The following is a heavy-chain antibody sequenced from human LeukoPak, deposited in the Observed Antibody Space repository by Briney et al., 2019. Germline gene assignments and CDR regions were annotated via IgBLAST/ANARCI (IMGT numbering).Heavy chain of an antibody. J-gene: IGHJ3*02. CDR2: IIPIFGTA. D-gene: IGHD2-2*02. CDR3: ARGVVVPAAIFHAFDI. Sequence: SVKVSCKASGYTFTSYGISWVRQAPGQGLEWMGGIIPIFGTANYAQKFQGRVTITADESTSTAYMELSSLRSEDTAVYYCARGVVVPAAIFHAFDIWGQGTMVTVSS. V-gene: IGHV1-69*13. CDR1: GYTFTSYG.